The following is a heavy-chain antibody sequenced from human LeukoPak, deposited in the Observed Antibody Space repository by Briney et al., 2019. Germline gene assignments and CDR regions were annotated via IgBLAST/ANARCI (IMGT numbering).Heavy chain of an antibody. J-gene: IGHJ4*02. CDR2: IYTSGST. V-gene: IGHV4-4*07. CDR3: ARIRTDYYDSSGDSNDY. CDR1: GGSISSYY. Sequence: SETLSLTCTVSGGSISSYYWSWIRQPAGKGLEWIGRIYTSGSTNYNPSLKSRVTMSVDTSKNQFSLKLSSVTAADTAVYYCARIRTDYYDSSGDSNDYWGQGTLVTVSS. D-gene: IGHD3-22*01.